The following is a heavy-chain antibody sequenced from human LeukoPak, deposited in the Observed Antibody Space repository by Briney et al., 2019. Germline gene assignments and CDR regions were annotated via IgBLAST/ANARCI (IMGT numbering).Heavy chain of an antibody. D-gene: IGHD3-9*01. Sequence: SETLSLTCAVYGESFDGFYWNWIRQSPGKGLEWIGEINYSGMSDYNPALKSRVAISVDSPKRQFSLDLTSVTAADTAVYYCAIRLATSRLATATTWFDPWGQGTLVSVSS. V-gene: IGHV4-34*01. J-gene: IGHJ5*02. CDR2: INYSGMS. CDR3: AIRLATSRLATATTWFDP. CDR1: GESFDGFY.